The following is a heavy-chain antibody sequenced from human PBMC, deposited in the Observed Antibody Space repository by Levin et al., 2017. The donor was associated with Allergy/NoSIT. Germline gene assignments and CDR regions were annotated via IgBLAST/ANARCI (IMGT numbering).Heavy chain of an antibody. Sequence: GESLKISCKGSGYSFTSYWISWVRQMPGKGLEWMGRIDPSDSYTNYSPSFQGHVTISADKSISTAYLQWSSLKASDTAMYYCARFLGEPRDRSPNYYYYYMDVWGKGTTVTVSS. V-gene: IGHV5-10-1*01. J-gene: IGHJ6*03. D-gene: IGHD3-16*01. CDR3: ARFLGEPRDRSPNYYYYYMDV. CDR2: IDPSDSYT. CDR1: GYSFTSYW.